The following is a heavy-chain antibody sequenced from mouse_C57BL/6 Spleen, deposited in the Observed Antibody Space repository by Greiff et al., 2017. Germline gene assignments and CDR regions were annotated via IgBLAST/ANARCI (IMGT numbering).Heavy chain of an antibody. CDR3: TTGISGFAY. Sequence: EVQLQQSGAELVRPGASVKLSCTASGFNIKDDYMHWVKQRPEQGLEWIGWIDPENGDTEYASNVQGKATITADTSSNTAYLQLSSLTSEDTAVYYCTTGISGFAYWGQGTLVTVSA. CDR1: GFNIKDDY. CDR2: IDPENGDT. J-gene: IGHJ3*01. V-gene: IGHV14-4*01.